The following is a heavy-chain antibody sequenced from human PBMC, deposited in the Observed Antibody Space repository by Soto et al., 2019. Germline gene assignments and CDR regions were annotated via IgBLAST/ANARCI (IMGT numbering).Heavy chain of an antibody. D-gene: IGHD3-16*02. CDR2: IYPGDSDT. Sequence: GESLKISCKGSGYSFTSYWIGWVRQMPGKGLEWMGIIYPGDSDTRYSPSFQGQVTISADKSISTAYLQWSSLKASDTAMYYCARLGTFGGVIAIFDLWGRGTLVTVSS. CDR1: GYSFTSYW. CDR3: ARLGTFGGVIAIFDL. V-gene: IGHV5-51*01. J-gene: IGHJ2*01.